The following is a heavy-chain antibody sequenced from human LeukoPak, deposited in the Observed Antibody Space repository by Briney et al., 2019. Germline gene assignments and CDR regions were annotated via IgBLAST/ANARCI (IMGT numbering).Heavy chain of an antibody. Sequence: GGSLRLSCAASGFTFSSYAMSWVRQAPGKGLEWVSAISGSGGSTYYADSVKGRFTISRDNSKNTLYLQMNSLRAEDTAVYYCAKLVFGDSSGFVVYWGQGTLVTVSS. CDR3: AKLVFGDSSGFVVY. CDR2: ISGSGGST. CDR1: GFTFSSYA. D-gene: IGHD3-22*01. V-gene: IGHV3-23*01. J-gene: IGHJ4*02.